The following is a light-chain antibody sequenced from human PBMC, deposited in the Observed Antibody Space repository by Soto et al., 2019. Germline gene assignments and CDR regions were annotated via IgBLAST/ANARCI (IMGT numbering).Light chain of an antibody. CDR1: SSDVGGYNY. Sequence: QPASVSGSPGQSITISCTGTSSDVGGYNYVSWYQQHPGKAPKLMISDVSNRPSGVSNRFSGSKSGDTASLTISGLQAEDEADYYCSSHTSSSTLYVFGTGTKLTVL. J-gene: IGLJ1*01. CDR2: DVS. CDR3: SSHTSSSTLYV. V-gene: IGLV2-14*01.